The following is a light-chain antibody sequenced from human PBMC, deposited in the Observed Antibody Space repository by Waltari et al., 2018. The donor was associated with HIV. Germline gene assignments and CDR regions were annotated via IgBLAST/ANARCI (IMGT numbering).Light chain of an antibody. Sequence: QSALTQPASVSGSPGQSITISCTGTSSDVGSYNLVSWYQKHTGKAPKLMIYEVSKRPSGVSNRFSGSKSGNTASLTISGLQAEDEADYYCCSYAGSSIPYVFGTGTKVTVL. CDR1: SSDVGSYNL. CDR3: CSYAGSSIPYV. CDR2: EVS. J-gene: IGLJ1*01. V-gene: IGLV2-23*02.